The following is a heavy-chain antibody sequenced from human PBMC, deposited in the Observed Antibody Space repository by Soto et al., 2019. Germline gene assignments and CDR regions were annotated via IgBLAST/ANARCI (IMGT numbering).Heavy chain of an antibody. V-gene: IGHV3-53*01. CDR1: GFTVSSNY. J-gene: IGHJ3*02. CDR2: IYSRGST. D-gene: IGHD7-27*01. Sequence: GESLKISCAASGFTVSSNYMSWVRQAPGKGLEWVSVIYSRGSTYYADSVKGRFTISRDNSKNTLYLQMNSLRAEDTAVYYCARGQLGIGNAFDIWGQGTMVTVSS. CDR3: ARGQLGIGNAFDI.